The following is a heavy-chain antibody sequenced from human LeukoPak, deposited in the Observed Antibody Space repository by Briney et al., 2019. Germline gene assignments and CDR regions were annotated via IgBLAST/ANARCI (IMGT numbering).Heavy chain of an antibody. Sequence: SQTLSLTCTVFGGSISSGGYYWSWIRQPPGKGLEWIGYIYHSGSTYYNPSLKSRVTISVDRSKNQFSLKLSSVTAADTAVYYCARDRGSSGSRLDAFDIWGQGTMVTVSS. CDR2: IYHSGST. CDR1: GGSISSGGYY. J-gene: IGHJ3*02. D-gene: IGHD6-19*01. V-gene: IGHV4-30-2*01. CDR3: ARDRGSSGSRLDAFDI.